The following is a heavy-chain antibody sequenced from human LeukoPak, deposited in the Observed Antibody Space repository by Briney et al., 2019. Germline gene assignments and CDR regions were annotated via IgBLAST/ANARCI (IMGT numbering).Heavy chain of an antibody. CDR2: ISGNGDST. Sequence: GGSLRLSCAASGFTFNSYDMSWVRQAPGKGLEWVSTISGNGDSTSYAHSVKDRFTISRDNSKNTLYLQMHNLRAEDTAVYYCAKSKDNPLYYCDNWGQGTLVTVSS. CDR1: GFTFNSYD. J-gene: IGHJ4*02. CDR3: AKSKDNPLYYCDN. V-gene: IGHV3-23*01.